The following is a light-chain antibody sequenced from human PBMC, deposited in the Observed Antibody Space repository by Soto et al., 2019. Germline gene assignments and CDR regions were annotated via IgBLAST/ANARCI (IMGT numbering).Light chain of an antibody. V-gene: IGLV2-14*01. CDR3: SSYSSRSTVV. CDR2: DVS. Sequence: QSALTQPASVSGSPGQSITISCTGTSSDVGDYNYVSWYQQHPGKAPKLVIYDVSNRPSGFSNRFSGSKSGNTASLTISGLQAEDEADYYFSSYSSRSTVVFGGGTKLTVL. CDR1: SSDVGDYNY. J-gene: IGLJ2*01.